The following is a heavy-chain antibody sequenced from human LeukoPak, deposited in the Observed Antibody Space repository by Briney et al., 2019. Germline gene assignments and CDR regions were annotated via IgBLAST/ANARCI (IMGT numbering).Heavy chain of an antibody. CDR1: GGSISSSSYY. CDR3: ARAISSFDYGDYWFDP. J-gene: IGHJ5*02. CDR2: MYYSGNT. Sequence: SETLSLTCTVSGGSISSSSYYWGWIRQPPGKGLEWIGSMYYSGNTYYNPSLKSRGTISVDSSKNQFSLKLSSVTAADTAVYYCARAISSFDYGDYWFDPWGQGTLVTVSS. V-gene: IGHV4-39*07. D-gene: IGHD4-17*01.